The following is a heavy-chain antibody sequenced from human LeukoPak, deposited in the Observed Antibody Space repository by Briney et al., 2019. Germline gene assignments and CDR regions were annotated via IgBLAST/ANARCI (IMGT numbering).Heavy chain of an antibody. J-gene: IGHJ6*01. CDR1: GFTFNNYA. Sequence: GGSLRLSCAASGFTFNNYAMAWVRQAPGKGLEWVSGINGRGGGSYHADSVKGPFTISRDNSKNTLYLQMNSLRGEDTAVYYCAKDVESSSWYVARYGMDVWGPGTAVTVSS. CDR2: INGRGGGS. CDR3: AKDVESSSWYVARYGMDV. D-gene: IGHD6-13*01. V-gene: IGHV3-23*01.